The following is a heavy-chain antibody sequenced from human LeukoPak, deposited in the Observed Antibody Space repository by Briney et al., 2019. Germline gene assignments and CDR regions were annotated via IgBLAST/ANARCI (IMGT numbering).Heavy chain of an antibody. V-gene: IGHV3-11*01. CDR2: ISSSGSTI. Sequence: GGSLRLSCAACGFTFSDYYMSWTRQAPGKGLEWVSYISSSGSTIYYADSVKGRFTISRDNAKNSLYLQMNSLRAEDTAVYYCVREGDCSSTSCYEDYWGQGTLVTVSS. CDR3: VREGDCSSTSCYEDY. CDR1: GFTFSDYY. J-gene: IGHJ4*02. D-gene: IGHD2-2*01.